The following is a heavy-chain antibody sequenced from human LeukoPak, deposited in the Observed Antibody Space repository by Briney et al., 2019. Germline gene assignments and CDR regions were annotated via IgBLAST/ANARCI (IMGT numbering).Heavy chain of an antibody. CDR2: IYHSGST. CDR1: GGSISSSNW. CDR3: ARETSQKGAHYMDV. D-gene: IGHD3-16*01. Sequence: SETLSLTCAVSGGSISSSNWWSWVRQPPGKGLEWIGEIYHSGSTNYNPSLKSRVTISVDTSKNQFSLKLSPVTAADTAVYYCARETSQKGAHYMDVWGKGTTVTISS. V-gene: IGHV4-4*02. J-gene: IGHJ6*03.